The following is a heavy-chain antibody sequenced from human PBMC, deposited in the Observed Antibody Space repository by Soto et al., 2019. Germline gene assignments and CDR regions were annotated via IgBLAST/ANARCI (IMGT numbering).Heavy chain of an antibody. D-gene: IGHD3-22*01. Sequence: QVQLVQSGAEVKKPGSSVKVSCKASGGTFSNYAISWVRQAPGQGLEWMGDIIPIFGTTKNAQKFQGRVTMTADESTGTAYMELSSLRSEATAVYYCAGRGERDYCATSGYGWGQGTLVIVSS. CDR2: IIPIFGTT. V-gene: IGHV1-69*12. CDR1: GGTFSNYA. J-gene: IGHJ1*01. CDR3: AGRGERDYCATSGYG.